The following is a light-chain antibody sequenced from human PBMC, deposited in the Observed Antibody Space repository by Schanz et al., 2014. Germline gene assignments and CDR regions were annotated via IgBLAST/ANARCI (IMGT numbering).Light chain of an antibody. CDR3: HSYDSLSGAV. J-gene: IGLJ3*02. Sequence: QSVLTQPPSVSGAPGQTVTISCTGSSSNIGAGYDVHWYQKLPGTAPKLLIYRNNNRPSGVPDRFSGSKSGTSASLAITGLQAADEADYYCHSYDSLSGAVFGGGTKLTVL. V-gene: IGLV1-40*01. CDR1: SSNIGAGYD. CDR2: RNN.